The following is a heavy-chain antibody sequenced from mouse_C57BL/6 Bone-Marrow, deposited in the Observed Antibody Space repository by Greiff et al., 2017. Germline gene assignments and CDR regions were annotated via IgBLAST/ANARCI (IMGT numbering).Heavy chain of an antibody. CDR2: IDPSDSYT. CDR3: ARYDYDGAY. D-gene: IGHD2-4*01. J-gene: IGHJ3*01. CDR1: GYTFTSYW. Sequence: LQQPGAELVKPGASVKLSCKASGYTFTSYWMQWVKQRPGQGLEWIGEIDPSDSYTNYNQKFKGKATLTVDTSSSAAYMQLSRLTSEDAAVYYCARYDYDGAYWGQGTLVTVSA. V-gene: IGHV1-50*01.